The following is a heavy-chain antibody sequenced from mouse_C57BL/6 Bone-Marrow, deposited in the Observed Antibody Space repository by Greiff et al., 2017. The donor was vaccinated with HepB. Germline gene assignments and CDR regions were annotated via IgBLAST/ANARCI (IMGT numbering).Heavy chain of an antibody. CDR1: GYTFTSYG. CDR2: IYPRSGNT. Sequence: QVQLQQSGAELARPGASVKLSCKASGYTFTSYGISWVKQRTGQGLEWIGEIYPRSGNTYYNEKFKGKATLTADKSSSTAYMELRSLTSEDSAVYFCARWYYGSSRSYSHWGQGTTLTVSS. CDR3: ARWYYGSSRSYSH. J-gene: IGHJ2*01. D-gene: IGHD1-1*01. V-gene: IGHV1-81*01.